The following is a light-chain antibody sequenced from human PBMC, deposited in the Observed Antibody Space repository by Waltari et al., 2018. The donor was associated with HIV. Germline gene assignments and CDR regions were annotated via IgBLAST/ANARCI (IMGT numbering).Light chain of an antibody. V-gene: IGKV2-30*01. CDR1: QSLVYSDGNTF. J-gene: IGKJ2*01. CDR2: KVS. Sequence: DVVMTQSPLSLPVTLGQPASISCRSRQSLVYSDGNTFLSWFQQRPGQSPRRLIYKVSNRDSGVPDRFSGSGSGTNFTLKFSRVEAEDVGFYYCMQGTHWPQTFGQGTKLEIK. CDR3: MQGTHWPQT.